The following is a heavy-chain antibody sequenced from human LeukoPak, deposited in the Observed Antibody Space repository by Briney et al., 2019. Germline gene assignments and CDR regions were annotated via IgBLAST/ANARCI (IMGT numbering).Heavy chain of an antibody. CDR2: ISGVNT. V-gene: IGHV3-23*01. J-gene: IGHJ4*02. D-gene: IGHD2-8*01. CDR3: AKDICTSPRCLLYSDS. Sequence: GGSLRLSCTTSGFVFSNYAMSWFRQAPGKGLEWVSGISGVNTYYADSVKGRFTISRDNSKNVLYLQMSRLRAEDTAVYYCAKDICTSPRCLLYSDSWGQGTLVTVSS. CDR1: GFVFSNYA.